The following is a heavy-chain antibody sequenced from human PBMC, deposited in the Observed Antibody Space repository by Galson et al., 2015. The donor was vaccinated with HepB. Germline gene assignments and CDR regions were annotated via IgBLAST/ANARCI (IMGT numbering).Heavy chain of an antibody. D-gene: IGHD3-22*01. CDR3: ARGGGYYDSSGYHIDALNI. CDR2: MNPNSGNR. Sequence: SVKVSCKASGYTFTAHDINWVRQATGQGLEWMGWMNPNSGNRVYAQKSQGRVTMTRDTSISTAYMELSSLTSDDTAVYYCARGGGYYDSSGYHIDALNIWGQGTTVIVSS. CDR1: GYTFTAHD. J-gene: IGHJ3*02. V-gene: IGHV1-8*01.